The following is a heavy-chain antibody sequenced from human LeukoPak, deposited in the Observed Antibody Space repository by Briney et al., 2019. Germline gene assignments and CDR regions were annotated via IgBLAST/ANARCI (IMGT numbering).Heavy chain of an antibody. CDR3: ARRLARPGFFDY. Sequence: SETLSLTCTVSGYSISSGYYWGWIRQPPGKGLEWIGSIYHSGSTYYNPSFKSRVTISVDTSKNQFSLKLSSVTAADTAVYYCARRLARPGFFDYWGQGTLVTVSS. J-gene: IGHJ4*02. CDR1: GYSISSGYY. V-gene: IGHV4-38-2*02. D-gene: IGHD6-6*01. CDR2: IYHSGST.